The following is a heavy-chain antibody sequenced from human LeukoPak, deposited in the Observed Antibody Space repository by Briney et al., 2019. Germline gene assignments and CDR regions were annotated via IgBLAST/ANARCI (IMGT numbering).Heavy chain of an antibody. D-gene: IGHD3-22*01. J-gene: IGHJ6*03. CDR2: IKSKTDGGTT. V-gene: IGHV3-15*01. CDR1: GFTFSNAW. Sequence: KSGGSLRLSCAASGFTFSNAWMSWVRQAPGKGLEWVGRIKSKTDGGTTDYAAPVKGRFTISRDDSKNTLYLQMNSLKTEDTAVYYCTTDYDSSYYYYYMDVWGKGTTVTVSS. CDR3: TTDYDSSYYYYYMDV.